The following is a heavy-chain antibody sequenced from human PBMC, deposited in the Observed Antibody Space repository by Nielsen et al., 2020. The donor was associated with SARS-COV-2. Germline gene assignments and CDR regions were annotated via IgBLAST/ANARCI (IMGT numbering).Heavy chain of an antibody. CDR2: ISAYNGNT. V-gene: IGHV1-18*01. Sequence: ASVKVSCKASGYTFTSYGISWVRQAPGQGLEWMGWISAYNGNTNYAQKLQGRVTMTTDTSTSTAYMELRSLRSDDTAMYYCAYTYSSSWLFDAFDIWGQGTMVTVSS. CDR3: AYTYSSSWLFDAFDI. J-gene: IGHJ3*02. D-gene: IGHD6-13*01. CDR1: GYTFTSYG.